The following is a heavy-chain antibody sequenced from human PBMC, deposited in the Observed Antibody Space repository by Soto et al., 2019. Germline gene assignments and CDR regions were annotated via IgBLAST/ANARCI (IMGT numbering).Heavy chain of an antibody. Sequence: SVKGSCTACGGTFSSYAISWVRQAPGQRLEWMGGIIPIFGTANYAQKFQGIVTIPADESTSTAYMELSSLRSEDTAVYYCARVATTYYYDSSGYYPFDYWGQGTLVTVSS. V-gene: IGHV1-69*01. CDR1: GGTFSSYA. J-gene: IGHJ4*02. CDR3: ARVATTYYYDSSGYYPFDY. CDR2: IIPIFGTA. D-gene: IGHD3-22*01.